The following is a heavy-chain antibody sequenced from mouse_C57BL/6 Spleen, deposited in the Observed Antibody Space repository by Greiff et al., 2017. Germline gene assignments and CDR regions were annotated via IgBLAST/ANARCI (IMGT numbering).Heavy chain of an antibody. CDR3: ASSDYCSSYVCSFDV. J-gene: IGHJ1*03. CDR1: GYTFTSYW. Sequence: QVQLQQPGAELVRPGASVKLSCKASGYTFTSYWMHWVQQRTGRGLEWIGRIDPNSGGTKYNEKFKSKATLTVDKHSSTAYMQLSSLTSAHSAVYYFASSDYCSSYVCSFDVWGTGTTVTVSS. D-gene: IGHD1-1*01. V-gene: IGHV1-72*01. CDR2: IDPNSGGT.